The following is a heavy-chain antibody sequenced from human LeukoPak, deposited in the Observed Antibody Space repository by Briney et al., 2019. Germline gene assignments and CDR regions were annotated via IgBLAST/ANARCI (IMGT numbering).Heavy chain of an antibody. D-gene: IGHD3-10*01. V-gene: IGHV4-4*08. Sequence: SETLSLTCAVYDGSFSDYYWSWIRQPPGKGLEWIGRIYTSGSTNYNPSLKSRVTISVDTSKNQFSLKLSSVTAADTAVYYCARMVRGVIITYYFDYWGQGTLVTVSS. CDR2: IYTSGST. J-gene: IGHJ4*02. CDR3: ARMVRGVIITYYFDY. CDR1: DGSFSDYY.